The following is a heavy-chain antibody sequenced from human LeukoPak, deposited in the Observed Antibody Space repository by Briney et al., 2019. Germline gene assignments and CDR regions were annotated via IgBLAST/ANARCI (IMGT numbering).Heavy chain of an antibody. CDR1: GFTFSTYS. CDR3: ARNVGGYYFES. J-gene: IGHJ4*02. CDR2: ISSSGNYI. Sequence: SGGSLRLSCAASGFTFSTYSMNWVRQAPGEGLEWVSSISSSGNYIYYAGSVKGRFTISRDNAKNSLFLQMTSLRADDTAVYFCARNVGGYYFESWGQGLLVTVSS. D-gene: IGHD2-15*01. V-gene: IGHV3-21*01.